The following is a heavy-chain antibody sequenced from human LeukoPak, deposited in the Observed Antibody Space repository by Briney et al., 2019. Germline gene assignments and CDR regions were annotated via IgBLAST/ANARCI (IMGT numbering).Heavy chain of an antibody. V-gene: IGHV3-33*01. Sequence: GGSLRLSCAASGFTFSSYGMHWVRQAPGKGLDWVANIWYDGSNKYYADSVKGRFTISRDNSKNTLYLQMNSLRAEDTAVYYCARDYYGSGSYQSYFDYWGQGTLVTVSS. CDR2: IWYDGSNK. CDR3: ARDYYGSGSYQSYFDY. J-gene: IGHJ4*02. CDR1: GFTFSSYG. D-gene: IGHD3-10*01.